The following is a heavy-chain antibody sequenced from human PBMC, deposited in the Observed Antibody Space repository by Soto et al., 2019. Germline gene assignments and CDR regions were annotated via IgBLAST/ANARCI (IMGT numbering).Heavy chain of an antibody. CDR2: IYSGGST. D-gene: IGHD3-9*01. CDR3: ASVGDDILTGFS. Sequence: EVQLVESGGGLVQPGGSLRLSCAASGFTVSSNYMSWVRQTPGKGLEWVSVIYSGGSTYYADSVKGRFTISRDNSKNTLYLQMNSLRAEDTAVYYCASVGDDILTGFSWGQGTLVTVSS. CDR1: GFTVSSNY. V-gene: IGHV3-66*01. J-gene: IGHJ4*02.